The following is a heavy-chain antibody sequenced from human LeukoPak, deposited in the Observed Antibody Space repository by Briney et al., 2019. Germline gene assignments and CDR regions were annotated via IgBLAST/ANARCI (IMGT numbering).Heavy chain of an antibody. D-gene: IGHD5-12*01. CDR2: IYPGDSDT. CDR3: ARLSVRDGYNSPFDY. Sequence: GESLKISCKESGYSFTTYWIGWVRQMPGKGLEWMGVIYPGDSDTKCSPSFQGQVTISADRSIYTAYLQWSSLKASDTAMYYCARLSVRDGYNSPFDYWGQGTLVTVSS. CDR1: GYSFTTYW. V-gene: IGHV5-51*01. J-gene: IGHJ4*02.